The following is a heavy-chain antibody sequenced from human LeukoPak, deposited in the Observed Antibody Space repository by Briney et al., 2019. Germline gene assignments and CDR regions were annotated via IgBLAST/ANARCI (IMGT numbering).Heavy chain of an antibody. J-gene: IGHJ4*02. CDR2: INPNSGGT. V-gene: IGHV1-2*02. Sequence: ASVKVSCKASGYTFTGYYIHWVRQAPGQGLEWMGRINPNSGGTNYAQKFQGRVTMNRDTSISTAYMDLSRLRSDDTAVYYCASGANVDTTMASYYFDYWGRGTLVTVSS. CDR3: ASGANVDTTMASYYFDY. D-gene: IGHD5-18*01. CDR1: GYTFTGYY.